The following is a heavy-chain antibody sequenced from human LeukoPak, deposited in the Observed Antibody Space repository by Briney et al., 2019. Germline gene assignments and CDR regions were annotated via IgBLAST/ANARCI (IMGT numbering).Heavy chain of an antibody. CDR2: ISAYNGNT. CDR1: GYTFTSYG. D-gene: IGHD6-13*01. Sequence: ASVKVSCKASGYTFTSYGISWVRQAPGQGLEWMGWISAYNGNTNYAQKLQGRVTMTTDTSTSTAYMELRSLGSDDTAVYYCARAPSSGWYLYYFDYWGQGTLVTVSS. V-gene: IGHV1-18*01. J-gene: IGHJ4*02. CDR3: ARAPSSGWYLYYFDY.